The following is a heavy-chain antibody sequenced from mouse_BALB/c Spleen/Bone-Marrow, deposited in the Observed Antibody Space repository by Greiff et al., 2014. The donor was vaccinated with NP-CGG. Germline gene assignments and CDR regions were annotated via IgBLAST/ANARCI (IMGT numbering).Heavy chain of an antibody. CDR2: IRLKSNNHAT. CDR3: TRGSDY. D-gene: IGHD1-1*01. CDR1: GFTFSNYW. J-gene: IGHJ2*01. Sequence: EVKLMESGGGLVQPGGSMKLSCVASGFTFSNYWMNWVRQSPEKGLEWVAEIRLKSNNHATHYAESVKGRFTISRDDSKSSVYLQMNNLRAEDTGIYYCTRGSDYWGQGTTLTVSS. V-gene: IGHV6-6*02.